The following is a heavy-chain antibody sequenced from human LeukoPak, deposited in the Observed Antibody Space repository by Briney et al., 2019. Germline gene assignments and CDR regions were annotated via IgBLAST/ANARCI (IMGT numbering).Heavy chain of an antibody. Sequence: GGSLRLSCAASGFTFSSYGMHWVRQAPGKGLEWVAVISYDGSNKYYADSVKGRFTISRDNSKNTLYLQMNSLRAEGTAVYYCAKEVRGGTFDYWGQGTLVTVSS. D-gene: IGHD3-10*01. CDR2: ISYDGSNK. J-gene: IGHJ4*02. CDR3: AKEVRGGTFDY. V-gene: IGHV3-30*18. CDR1: GFTFSSYG.